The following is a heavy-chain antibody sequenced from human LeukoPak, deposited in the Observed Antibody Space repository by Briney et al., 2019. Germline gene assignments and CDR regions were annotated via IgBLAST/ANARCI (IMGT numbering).Heavy chain of an antibody. CDR3: ARDVGRYSSSWYVGY. J-gene: IGHJ4*02. Sequence: GGSLRLSCAASGFTFSDYYMSWIRQAPGKGPEWVSYISSSGSTIYYADSVKGRFTISRDNAKNSLYLQMNSLRAEDTAVYYCARDVGRYSSSWYVGYWGQGTLVTVSS. D-gene: IGHD6-13*01. CDR1: GFTFSDYY. V-gene: IGHV3-11*01. CDR2: ISSSGSTI.